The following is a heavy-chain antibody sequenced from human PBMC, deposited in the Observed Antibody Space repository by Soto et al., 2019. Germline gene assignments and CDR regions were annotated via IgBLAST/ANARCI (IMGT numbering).Heavy chain of an antibody. CDR2: SIPMLGST. Sequence: QVQLVQSGAEVKKPGSSVKVSCKASGGTFSPYVISWVRQAPGQGLEWMGGSIPMLGSTNYAERLQGRVKITAAAWTSTAYMEISSLTYDDTAVYYCARGERAVANRVGMDVWGQGTTVIVSS. D-gene: IGHD6-19*01. V-gene: IGHV1-69*01. CDR3: ARGERAVANRVGMDV. CDR1: GGTFSPYV. J-gene: IGHJ6*02.